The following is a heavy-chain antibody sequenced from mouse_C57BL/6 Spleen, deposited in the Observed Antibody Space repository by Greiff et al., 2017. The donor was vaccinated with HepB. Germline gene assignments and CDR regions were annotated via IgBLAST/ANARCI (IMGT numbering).Heavy chain of an antibody. Sequence: EVKLMESGAELVRPGASVKLSCTASGFNIKDDYMHWVKQRPEQGLEWIGWIDPENGDTEYASKFQGKATITADTSSNTAYLQLSSLTSEDTAVYYCTFYDYDVGDYWGQGTSVTVSS. CDR2: IDPENGDT. J-gene: IGHJ4*01. CDR3: TFYDYDVGDY. V-gene: IGHV14-4*01. CDR1: GFNIKDDY. D-gene: IGHD2-4*01.